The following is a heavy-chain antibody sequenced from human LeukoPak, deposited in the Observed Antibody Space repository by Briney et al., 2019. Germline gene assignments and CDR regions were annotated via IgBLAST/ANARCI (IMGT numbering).Heavy chain of an antibody. D-gene: IGHD6-19*01. Sequence: GGSLRLSCAASGLSFSYYTVTWVRQAPGKGLEWVSSISSSSSYIYYADSVKGRFTISRDNAKNSLYLQMNSLRAEDTAVYYCASAVRDLGIAVAGTDYWGQGTLVTVSS. J-gene: IGHJ4*02. CDR1: GLSFSYYT. V-gene: IGHV3-21*01. CDR2: ISSSSSYI. CDR3: ASAVRDLGIAVAGTDY.